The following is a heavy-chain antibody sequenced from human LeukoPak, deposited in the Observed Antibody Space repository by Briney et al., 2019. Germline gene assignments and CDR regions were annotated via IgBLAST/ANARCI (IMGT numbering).Heavy chain of an antibody. CDR1: GYTFTTYG. D-gene: IGHD5-12*01. J-gene: IGHJ4*02. Sequence: GASVKLSCKASGYTFTTYGIQWVRQAPGQRLEWMGWINVGNGKTGYSRKFQGSVTITRDTSASTVYMELSSLRSEDTSIYYCARDKGSGYVPLDYWGQGTLVTVSS. CDR3: ARDKGSGYVPLDY. V-gene: IGHV1-3*01. CDR2: INVGNGKT.